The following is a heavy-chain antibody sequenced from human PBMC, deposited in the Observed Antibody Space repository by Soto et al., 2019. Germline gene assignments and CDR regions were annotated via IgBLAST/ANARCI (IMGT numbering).Heavy chain of an antibody. CDR3: ARDSPYYDYIWGSPRPIV. CDR2: ISSSSSNI. D-gene: IGHD3-16*01. Sequence: GGSLRLSCAASGFTFSSYSMNWVRQAPGKGLEWVSYISSSSSNIYYADSVKGRFTISRDNAKNSLYLQMNSLRAEDTAVYYCARDSPYYDYIWGSPRPIVWGQGTMVTVSS. CDR1: GFTFSSYS. J-gene: IGHJ3*01. V-gene: IGHV3-48*01.